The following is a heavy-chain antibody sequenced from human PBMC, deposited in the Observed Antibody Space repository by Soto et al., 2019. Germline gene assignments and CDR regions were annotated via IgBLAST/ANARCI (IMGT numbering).Heavy chain of an antibody. CDR1: GFTFSSYT. J-gene: IGHJ4*02. Sequence: EVQLLESGGGLVQPGGSLRLSCAASGFTFSSYTMSWVPQAPGKGLEWVAAISGSGGSTYYADSVKGRFTISRDNSKNALYLQMNSLSVEDTAVYYCAKEGHPMYDWGQGTLVTVSS. CDR3: AKEGHPMYD. D-gene: IGHD2-8*01. V-gene: IGHV3-23*01. CDR2: ISGSGGST.